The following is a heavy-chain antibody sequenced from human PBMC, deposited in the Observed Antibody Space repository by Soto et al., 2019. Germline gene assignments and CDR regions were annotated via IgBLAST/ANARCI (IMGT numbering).Heavy chain of an antibody. CDR2: ISSYNGNK. CDR1: GYTFTSYG. J-gene: IGHJ5*02. D-gene: IGHD2-2*01. V-gene: IGHV1-18*04. CDR3: ARGPRYCSTTTCFSGVTWFDP. Sequence: ASVKVSCKASGYTFTSYGISWVRQAPGQGLEGMGWISSYNGNKNYAQKVQGRVTLTTDTSTSTTYMELRSLRSDDTAVYYCARGPRYCSTTTCFSGVTWFDPWGQGTLVTVSS.